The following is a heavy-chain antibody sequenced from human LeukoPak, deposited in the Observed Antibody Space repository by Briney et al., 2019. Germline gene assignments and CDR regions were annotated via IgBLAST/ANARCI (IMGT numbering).Heavy chain of an antibody. CDR2: ISNNGGYT. V-gene: IGHV3-23*01. CDR3: AKDVWPIRFLEWYGLDDAFDI. J-gene: IGHJ3*02. D-gene: IGHD3-3*01. Sequence: GGSLRLSCAASGFTFSSSAMSWVRQAPGKGLEWVSAISNNGGYTYYADSVQGRFTISRDNSKSTLCLQMNSLRAEDTAVYYCAKDVWPIRFLEWYGLDDAFDIWGQGTMVTVSS. CDR1: GFTFSSSA.